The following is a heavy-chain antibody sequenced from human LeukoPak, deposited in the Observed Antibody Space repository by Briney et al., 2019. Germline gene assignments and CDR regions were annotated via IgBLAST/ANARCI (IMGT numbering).Heavy chain of an antibody. D-gene: IGHD1-26*01. Sequence: ASVTVSCTASGYIFTSYDINWVRQATGQGLEWMGWMNPDSGNTGYAQKFQGRVTMTRNTSISTAYMELSSLRFEDTAVYYCARNGWGYYGMDVWGQGTTVTVS. CDR3: ARNGWGYYGMDV. CDR2: MNPDSGNT. J-gene: IGHJ6*02. CDR1: GYIFTSYD. V-gene: IGHV1-8*01.